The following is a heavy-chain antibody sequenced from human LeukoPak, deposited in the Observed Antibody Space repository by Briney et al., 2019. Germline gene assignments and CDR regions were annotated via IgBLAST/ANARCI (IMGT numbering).Heavy chain of an antibody. CDR2: MNPNSGNT. V-gene: IGHV1-8*01. J-gene: IGHJ4*02. D-gene: IGHD3-3*01. Sequence: ASVKVSCKASGYTFTSYDINWVRQATGQGLEWMGWMNPNSGNTGYAQKFQGRVTMPRNTSISTAYMEPSSLRSEDTAVYYCASTRRITIFGVVRATGEFDYWGQGTLVTVSS. CDR1: GYTFTSYD. CDR3: ASTRRITIFGVVRATGEFDY.